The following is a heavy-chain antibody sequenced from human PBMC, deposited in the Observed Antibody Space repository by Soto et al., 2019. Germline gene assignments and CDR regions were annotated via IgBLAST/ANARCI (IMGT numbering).Heavy chain of an antibody. V-gene: IGHV1-18*01. CDR2: ISACNGNT. D-gene: IGHD3-3*02. Sequence: QGLEWMGWISACNGNTNYAQKLQGRVTMTTDTSTTTAYMELRSLRSDDTVVYYCARDPRSFGVVDDYWGQGTLVSVSS. CDR3: ARDPRSFGVVDDY. J-gene: IGHJ4*02.